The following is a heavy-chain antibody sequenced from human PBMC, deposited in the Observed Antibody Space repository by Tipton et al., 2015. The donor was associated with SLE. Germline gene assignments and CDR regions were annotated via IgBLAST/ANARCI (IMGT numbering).Heavy chain of an antibody. CDR3: ARDCTTGVCYTTSCDY. CDR1: GGSFSDYS. Sequence: TLSLTCAVYGGSFSDYSWSWIRQPPGKGLEWIGEINHSGSTNYNPSLKSRVTISIDTSKNQFSLRLRSVTAADTAVYYGARDCTTGVCYTTSCDYWGQGTLVSVSP. J-gene: IGHJ4*02. CDR2: INHSGST. V-gene: IGHV4-34*01. D-gene: IGHD2-8*01.